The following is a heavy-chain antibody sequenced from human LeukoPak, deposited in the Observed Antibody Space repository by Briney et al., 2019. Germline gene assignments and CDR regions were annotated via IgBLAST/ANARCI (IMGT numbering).Heavy chain of an antibody. D-gene: IGHD4-23*01. V-gene: IGHV4-31*03. Sequence: SETLSLTCTVSGGSISSGDYYWSWIRQHPGKGPEWIGYIYYSGSTYYNPSLKSRITISLDTSKNQFSLRLSSVTAADTAVYYCARSAAGVVRFFDYWGQGTLVTVSS. J-gene: IGHJ4*02. CDR3: ARSAAGVVRFFDY. CDR2: IYYSGST. CDR1: GGSISSGDYY.